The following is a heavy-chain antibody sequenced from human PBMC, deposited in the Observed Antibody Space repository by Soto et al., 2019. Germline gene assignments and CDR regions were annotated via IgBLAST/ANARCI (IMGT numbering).Heavy chain of an antibody. CDR2: ISGSGGST. V-gene: IGHV3-23*01. CDR3: AKSSGQGQWLLSEYYFDY. CDR1: GFTFSSYA. Sequence: PGGSLRLSCAASGFTFSSYAMSWVRQAPGKGLEWVSAISGSGGSTYYADSVKGRFTISRDNSKNTLYLQMNSLRAEDTAVYYCAKSSGQGQWLLSEYYFDYWGQGTLVTVSS. J-gene: IGHJ4*02. D-gene: IGHD6-19*01.